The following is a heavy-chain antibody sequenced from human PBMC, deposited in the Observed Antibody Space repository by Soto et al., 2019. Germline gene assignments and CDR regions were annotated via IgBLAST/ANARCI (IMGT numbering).Heavy chain of an antibody. J-gene: IGHJ6*02. D-gene: IGHD6-6*01. CDR1: GDSVSSNSGA. V-gene: IGHV6-1*01. CDR2: TYYRSKWYN. Sequence: SQTLSLTCVISGDSVSSNSGAWNWIRQSPSRGLEWLGRTYYRSKWYNDFAVSVKSRITINPDTSKNQFSLQLNSVTPEDTAVYYCVRQYRDSQYYSGLDVWGQGTTVTV. CDR3: VRQYRDSQYYSGLDV.